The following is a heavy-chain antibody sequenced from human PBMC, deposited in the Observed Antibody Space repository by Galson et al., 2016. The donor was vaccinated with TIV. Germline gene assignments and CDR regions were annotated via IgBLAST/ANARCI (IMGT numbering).Heavy chain of an antibody. V-gene: IGHV1-69*04. CDR3: ARSPHSAYGTFSDY. CDR2: IIPILGMT. Sequence: SVKVSCKASGGTFSSYALSWVRQVPGQGLEWMGRIIPILGMTNYAQRFQGRVTITADRSATTAYMELNSLRSEDTAVYYCARSPHSAYGTFSDYWGQGTLVTVSS. CDR1: GGTFSSYA. D-gene: IGHD5-12*01. J-gene: IGHJ4*02.